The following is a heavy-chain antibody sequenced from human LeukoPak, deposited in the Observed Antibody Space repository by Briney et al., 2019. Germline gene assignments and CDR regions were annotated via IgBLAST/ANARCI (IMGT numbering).Heavy chain of an antibody. D-gene: IGHD2-21*01. Sequence: ASVKVSCKASGGTFSSYAISWVRQAPGQGLEWMGGIIPIFGTANYAQKFQGRVTITADESTSTAYMELSSLRSEDTAVYYCARDLGGDRADYYYGMDVWGQGTTVTVSS. CDR3: ARDLGGDRADYYYGMDV. V-gene: IGHV1-69*13. CDR2: IIPIFGTA. J-gene: IGHJ6*02. CDR1: GGTFSSYA.